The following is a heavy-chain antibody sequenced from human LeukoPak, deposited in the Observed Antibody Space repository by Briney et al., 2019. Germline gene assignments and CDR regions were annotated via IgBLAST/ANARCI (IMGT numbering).Heavy chain of an antibody. J-gene: IGHJ4*02. V-gene: IGHV3-48*03. CDR1: GFTFSSYE. CDR2: ISSSGSTI. D-gene: IGHD3-9*01. Sequence: PGGSLRLSCAASGFTFSSYEMNWVRQAPGKGLEWVPYISSSGSTIYYADSVKGRFTISRDNAKNSLYLQMNSLRAEDTAVYYCARGGTRHYDILTGYYLMTHYFDYWGQGTLVTVSS. CDR3: ARGGTRHYDILTGYYLMTHYFDY.